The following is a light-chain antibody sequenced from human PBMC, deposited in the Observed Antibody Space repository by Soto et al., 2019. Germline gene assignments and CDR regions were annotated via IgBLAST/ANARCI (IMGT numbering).Light chain of an antibody. CDR3: CSYAGSSSV. J-gene: IGLJ1*01. CDR1: SSDVGGYNY. V-gene: IGLV2-14*01. Sequence: QSALTQPASVSGSPGQSITISCTGTSSDVGGYNYVSWYQQHPGKAPKLMIYEVSNRPSGVSNRFSGSKSGNTASLTISGLQAEDEADYYCCSYAGSSSVFGTGTKLTVL. CDR2: EVS.